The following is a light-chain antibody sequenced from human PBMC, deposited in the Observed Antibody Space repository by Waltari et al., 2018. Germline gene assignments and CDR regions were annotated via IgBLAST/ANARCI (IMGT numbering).Light chain of an antibody. V-gene: IGKV3-20*01. J-gene: IGKJ4*01. CDR3: QQYGGSPLT. Sequence: EIVLTQSPGALSLSPGERAVLSCRASQSISSKYLAWYQQKPGQAPKLLIYDASRRATGTPDRFSASASGADFALTISSLEPEDSAVYYCQQYGGSPLTFGGGTMVEIK. CDR2: DAS. CDR1: QSISSKY.